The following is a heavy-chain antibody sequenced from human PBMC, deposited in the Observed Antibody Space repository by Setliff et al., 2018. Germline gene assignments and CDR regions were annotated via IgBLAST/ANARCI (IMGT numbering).Heavy chain of an antibody. J-gene: IGHJ2*01. Sequence: LSLTCAVYGGSFSGYYWSWIRQPPGKGLEWIGEINHSGSTNYNPSLKSRVTMSVDTSKNQFSLKLSSVTAADTAVYYCASLTTVTTDWYFDLWGRGNLVTVSS. CDR1: GGSFSGYY. CDR2: INHSGST. CDR3: ASLTTVTTDWYFDL. V-gene: IGHV4-34*01. D-gene: IGHD4-17*01.